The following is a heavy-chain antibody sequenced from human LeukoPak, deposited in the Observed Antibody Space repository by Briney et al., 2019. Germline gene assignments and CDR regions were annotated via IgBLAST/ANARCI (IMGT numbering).Heavy chain of an antibody. D-gene: IGHD5-24*01. V-gene: IGHV1-2*02. J-gene: IGHJ4*02. Sequence: GASLKLSCEASGFTFTSYAIHWVRQAPGQGLEWMGWITSSGGTDYPQNFQGRVAITWDTSITTAYMDLSRLTSDDTAVYYCARDRYGDGFAHLDSWGQGALVTVSS. CDR3: ARDRYGDGFAHLDS. CDR2: ITSSGGT. CDR1: GFTFTSYA.